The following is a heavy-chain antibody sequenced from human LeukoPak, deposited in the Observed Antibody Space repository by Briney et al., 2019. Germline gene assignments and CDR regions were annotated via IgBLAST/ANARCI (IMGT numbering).Heavy chain of an antibody. CDR2: INPNSGDT. D-gene: IGHD3-16*02. CDR3: ARDSRDDYVWGSYRYFGY. CDR1: GYTFIGYY. V-gene: IGHV1-2*02. J-gene: IGHJ4*02. Sequence: ASVKVSCKASGYTFIGYYIHWVRQAPGQGLEWMGWINPNSGDTNYAQKFQGRVTMTRDTSISTAYMELSRLRSDDTAVYYCARDSRDDYVWGSYRYFGYWGQGTLVTVSS.